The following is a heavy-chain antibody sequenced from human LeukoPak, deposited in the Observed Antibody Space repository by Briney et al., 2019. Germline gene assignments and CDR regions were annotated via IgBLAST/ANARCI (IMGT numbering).Heavy chain of an antibody. CDR1: GYTFTSYD. CDR2: MNPNSGNT. D-gene: IGHD1-26*01. CDR3: ARGLVGSGSPDY. J-gene: IGHJ4*02. V-gene: IGHV1-8*01. Sequence: ASVKVSCKASGYTFTSYDINWVRQATGRGLEWMGWMNPNSGNTGYAQKFQGRVTMTRNTSISTAYMELSSLRSEDTAVYYCARGLVGSGSPDYWGQGTLVTVSS.